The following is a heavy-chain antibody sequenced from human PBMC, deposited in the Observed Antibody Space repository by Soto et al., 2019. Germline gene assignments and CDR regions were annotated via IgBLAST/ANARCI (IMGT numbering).Heavy chain of an antibody. J-gene: IGHJ4*02. D-gene: IGHD1-26*01. Sequence: PGGSLRLSCAASGFTVSSNYMSWVRQAPGKGLVWVSHINSDGSITNYADSVKGRFTISRDNAKNTLYLQMNSLRAEDTAVYYCSRGRYSGSHQDYWGQGTLVTVSS. CDR2: INSDGSIT. CDR3: SRGRYSGSHQDY. V-gene: IGHV3-74*01. CDR1: GFTVSSNY.